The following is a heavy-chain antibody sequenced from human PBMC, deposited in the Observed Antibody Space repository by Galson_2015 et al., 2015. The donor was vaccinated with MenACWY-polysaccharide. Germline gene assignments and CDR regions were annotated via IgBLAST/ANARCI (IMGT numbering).Heavy chain of an antibody. CDR3: ARVPTYQMPGGNWFDP. Sequence: SVKVSCKASGYTFTTYEIIWVRQATGQGLEWMGSMNPKSGDTGSAQKFQGRVTMTRNTSISTAYMELSSLTSEDTAVYYCARVPTYQMPGGNWFDPWGQGTLVTVSS. CDR1: GYTFTTYE. J-gene: IGHJ5*02. V-gene: IGHV1-8*01. CDR2: MNPKSGDT. D-gene: IGHD3-16*01.